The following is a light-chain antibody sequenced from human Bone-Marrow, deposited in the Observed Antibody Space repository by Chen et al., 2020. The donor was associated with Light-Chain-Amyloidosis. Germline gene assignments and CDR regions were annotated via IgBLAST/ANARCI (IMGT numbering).Light chain of an antibody. CDR1: DLPTKY. CDR2: GDT. CDR3: QSADSSGTYEVI. Sequence: SYELTQPPSVSVSPGQTARITCSGDDLPTKYAYWYQQKPGQAPVLVLHGDTERPSGISERLSGSSSGTTATLPISGVQAEDEADYHCQSADSSGTYEVIFGGGTKLTVL. J-gene: IGLJ2*01. V-gene: IGLV3-25*03.